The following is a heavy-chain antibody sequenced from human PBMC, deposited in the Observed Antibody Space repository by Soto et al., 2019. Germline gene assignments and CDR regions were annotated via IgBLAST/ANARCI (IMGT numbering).Heavy chain of an antibody. V-gene: IGHV4-4*07. CDR2: IYATGTT. CDR3: VRDGTKNLRDWFDP. Sequence: SATLSLTCTVSGACIGGLYWSCIRKSAGKGLEWIGRIYATGTTDYKPSLKSRVMMSVDTSKKQFSLKLRSVTAADTAVYYCVRDGTKNLRDWFDPWGQGISVTVSS. J-gene: IGHJ5*02. CDR1: GACIGGLY. D-gene: IGHD1-1*01.